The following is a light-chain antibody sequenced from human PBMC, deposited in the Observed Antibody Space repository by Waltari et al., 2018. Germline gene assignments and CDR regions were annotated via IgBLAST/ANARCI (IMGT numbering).Light chain of an antibody. CDR3: QQYSSYGKYT. J-gene: IGKJ2*01. CDR1: QAIDTS. V-gene: IGKV1-5*03. Sequence: DIQMTQSPSTLSASVGDRVTITCRASQAIDTSLAWYQQKPGKAPNLLIYRSSNLEGGVSARFSGSGSGTDFTLTISSLQPDDFATYYCQQYSSYGKYTFGQGTKLEIK. CDR2: RSS.